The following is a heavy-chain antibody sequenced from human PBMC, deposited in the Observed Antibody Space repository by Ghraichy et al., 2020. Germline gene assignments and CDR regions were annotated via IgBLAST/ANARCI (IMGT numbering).Heavy chain of an antibody. J-gene: IGHJ3*02. V-gene: IGHV3-23*01. CDR2: ISSSGDST. CDR1: GFTFSSYV. CDR3: AKDRVGVFPDAFDI. D-gene: IGHD3-22*01. Sequence: LSLTCAASGFTFSSYVMTWVRQAPGEGLDWVSGISSSGDSTYYADSVKGRFTVSRVNSKNTLYLQMNSVRAEDTAIYYCAKDRVGVFPDAFDIWGQGTLVTVSS.